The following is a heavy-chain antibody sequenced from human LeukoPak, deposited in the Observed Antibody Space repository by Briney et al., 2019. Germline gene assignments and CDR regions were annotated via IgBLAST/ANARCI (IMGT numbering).Heavy chain of an antibody. V-gene: IGHV3-11*01. Sequence: PGGSLRLSCAASGFTFSSYAMSWIRQAPGKGLEWVSYISSSGSTIYYADSVKGRFTISRDNAKNSLYLQMNSLRAEDTAVYYCARGPRYDFWSGYIDYWGQGTLVTVSS. J-gene: IGHJ4*02. CDR1: GFTFSSYA. CDR3: ARGPRYDFWSGYIDY. CDR2: ISSSGSTI. D-gene: IGHD3-3*01.